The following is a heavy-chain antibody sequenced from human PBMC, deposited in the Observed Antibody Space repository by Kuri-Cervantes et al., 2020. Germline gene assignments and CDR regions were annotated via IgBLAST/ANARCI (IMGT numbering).Heavy chain of an antibody. V-gene: IGHV3-11*06. J-gene: IGHJ4*02. D-gene: IGHD2-21*01. CDR1: GFTFSDYY. Sequence: GESLKISCAASGFTFSDYYMSWIRQTPGKGLEWVSSISSSSSYIYYADSVKGRFTISRDNAKNSLYLQMNSLRAEDTAVYYCARAPLTFLDYWGQGTLVTVSS. CDR3: ARAPLTFLDY. CDR2: ISSSSSYI.